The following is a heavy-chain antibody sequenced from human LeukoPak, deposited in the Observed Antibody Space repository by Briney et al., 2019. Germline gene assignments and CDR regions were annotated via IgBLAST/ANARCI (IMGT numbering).Heavy chain of an antibody. J-gene: IGHJ6*03. CDR3: ARGELVAADYYYMDV. D-gene: IGHD6-13*01. V-gene: IGHV4-4*07. CDR1: GGSISSYY. CDR2: IYTSGST. Sequence: SETLSLTCTVSGGSISSYYWSWIRQPAGKGLEWIGHIYTSGSTNYNPSLKSRVTMSVDTSKNQFSLKLSSVTAADTAVYYCARGELVAADYYYMDVWGKGTTVTVSS.